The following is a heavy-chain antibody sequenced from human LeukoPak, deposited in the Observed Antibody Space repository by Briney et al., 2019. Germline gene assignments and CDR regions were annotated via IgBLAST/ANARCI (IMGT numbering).Heavy chain of an antibody. CDR1: GGSISSFY. D-gene: IGHD3-22*01. V-gene: IGHV4-59*12. Sequence: PSETLSLTCSVSGGSISSFYWSWIRQPPGKGLEWIGCIYYSGNISFNPSLKSRVTISQDTSKNQFSLNLSSVTAADTAVYYCARLYYYDNSVYRGNSYYFDYWGKDPWSPSPQ. CDR3: ARLYYYDNSVYRGNSYYFDY. J-gene: IGHJ4*01. CDR2: IYYSGNI.